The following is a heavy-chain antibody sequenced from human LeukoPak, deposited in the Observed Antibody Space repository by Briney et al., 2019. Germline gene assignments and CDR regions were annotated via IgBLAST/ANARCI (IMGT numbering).Heavy chain of an antibody. V-gene: IGHV1-2*06. J-gene: IGHJ4*02. CDR2: INPNSGGA. CDR1: GYTFSGHY. Sequence: ASVKVSCKASGYTFSGHYLHWVRQAPGQGLEWMGRINPNSGGAKYAQKFQNRVTMTSDTSVSTAYMELNGLRSDDTAIYYCTRSWIQLWTPDFDHWGQGTLVTVSS. CDR3: TRSWIQLWTPDFDH. D-gene: IGHD5-18*01.